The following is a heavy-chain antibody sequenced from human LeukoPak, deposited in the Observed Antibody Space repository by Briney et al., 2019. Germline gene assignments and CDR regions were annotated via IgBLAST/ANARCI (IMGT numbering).Heavy chain of an antibody. J-gene: IGHJ4*02. V-gene: IGHV3-21*01. CDR2: ISSSSSYI. CDR3: ARERGGYAYDY. CDR1: GFTFSSNS. D-gene: IGHD5-12*01. Sequence: GGSLRLSCAASGFTFSSNSMNWVRQAPGKGLEWVSSISSSSSYIYYADSVKGRFTISRDNAKNSLYLQMNSLRAEDTAVYYCARERGGYAYDYWGQGTLVTVSS.